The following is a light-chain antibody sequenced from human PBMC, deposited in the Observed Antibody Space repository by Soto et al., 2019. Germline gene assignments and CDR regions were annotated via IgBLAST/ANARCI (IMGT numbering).Light chain of an antibody. J-gene: IGKJ1*01. Sequence: DIHMAQSPSSVSASVGDTVTITCRTSHNVRSYLNWYQQKPGKAPKLLIYESTTLESGVPSTFSGDGFGTDFTLTISSLHPDDFATYYCQQSFFAPPTFGRGTKVEI. CDR1: HNVRSY. CDR3: QQSFFAPPT. CDR2: EST. V-gene: IGKV1-39*01.